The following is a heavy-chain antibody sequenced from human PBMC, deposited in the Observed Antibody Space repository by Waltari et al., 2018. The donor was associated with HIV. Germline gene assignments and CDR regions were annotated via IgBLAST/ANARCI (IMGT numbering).Heavy chain of an antibody. Sequence: QVQLVESGGGVVQPGMSLRLSCAASGFTFSTCAIPWVRTAPGKGLEWVAGMWNDGSHNADSVKGRFTISSDNSKNTLYLQMSSLTAEDTGVYYCARERDITGTGACDSWGQGTLVTVSS. CDR1: GFTFSTCA. CDR3: ARERDITGTGACDS. CDR2: MWNDGSH. D-gene: IGHD1-20*01. J-gene: IGHJ4*02. V-gene: IGHV3-33*01.